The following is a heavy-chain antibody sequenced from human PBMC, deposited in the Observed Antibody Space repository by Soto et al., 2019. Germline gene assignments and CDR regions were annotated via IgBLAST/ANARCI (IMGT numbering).Heavy chain of an antibody. CDR3: VRDQIGVGIDY. CDR2: IFTGGGT. CDR1: GFTFSSYS. Sequence: SLRLSCAASGFTFSSYSMNWVRQAPGKGLEWVSVIFTGGGTSYADSVKGRFTISRDNAKNTLYLQMNSLRAEDTAVYYCVRDQIGVGIDYWGLGTLVTVSS. V-gene: IGHV3-66*01. J-gene: IGHJ4*02. D-gene: IGHD1-26*01.